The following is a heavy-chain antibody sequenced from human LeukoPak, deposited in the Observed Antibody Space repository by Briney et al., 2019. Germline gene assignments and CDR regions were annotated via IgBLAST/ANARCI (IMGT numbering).Heavy chain of an antibody. D-gene: IGHD6-19*01. V-gene: IGHV1-18*01. J-gene: IGHJ4*02. Sequence: ASVKVSCKASGYTFTSYGISWVRQAPGQGLEWMGWISAYNGNTDSAQNLQGRVTMTRDTSTSTAYMELRSLTSDDTAVYYCARRGPVGGGWGFDYWGQGTLVTVSS. CDR1: GYTFTSYG. CDR3: ARRGPVGGGWGFDY. CDR2: ISAYNGNT.